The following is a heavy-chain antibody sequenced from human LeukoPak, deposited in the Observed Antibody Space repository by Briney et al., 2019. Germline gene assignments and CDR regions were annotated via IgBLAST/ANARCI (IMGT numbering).Heavy chain of an antibody. J-gene: IGHJ5*02. CDR3: ARGRVRYFDWLPLHP. CDR1: GGTFSSYA. Sequence: GASVKVSCKASGGTFSSYAISWVRQAPGQGLEWMGWINPNSGGTNYAQKFQGRVTMTRDTSISTAYMELSRLRSDDTAVYYCARGRVRYFDWLPLHPWGQGTLVTVSS. V-gene: IGHV1-2*02. D-gene: IGHD3-9*01. CDR2: INPNSGGT.